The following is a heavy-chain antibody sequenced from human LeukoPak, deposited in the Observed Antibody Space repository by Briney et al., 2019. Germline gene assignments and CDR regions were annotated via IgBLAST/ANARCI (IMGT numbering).Heavy chain of an antibody. V-gene: IGHV3-66*01. D-gene: IGHD7-27*01. CDR3: ASDTGDGFDY. J-gene: IGHJ4*02. CDR1: GITVSSNY. CDR2: IYSGGST. Sequence: GGSLRLSCAASGITVSSNYMSWVRQAPGKGLEWVSVIYSGGSTYYADSVKGRFTISRDNSKNTLYLQMNSLRAEDTAVYYCASDTGDGFDYWGQGTLVTVSS.